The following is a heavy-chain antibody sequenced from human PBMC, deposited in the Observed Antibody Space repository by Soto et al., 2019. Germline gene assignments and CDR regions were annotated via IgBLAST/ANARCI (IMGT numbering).Heavy chain of an antibody. CDR2: ISYDGSNK. Sequence: QVQLVESGGGVVQPGRSLRLSCAASGFTFSSYGMHWVRQAPGKGLEWVAVISYDGSNKYYADSVKGRFTISRDNSKNTLYLQMNSLRAEDTAVYYCAKETDYYYYYGMDVWGQGTTVTVSS. J-gene: IGHJ6*02. V-gene: IGHV3-30*18. CDR3: AKETDYYYYYGMDV. CDR1: GFTFSSYG.